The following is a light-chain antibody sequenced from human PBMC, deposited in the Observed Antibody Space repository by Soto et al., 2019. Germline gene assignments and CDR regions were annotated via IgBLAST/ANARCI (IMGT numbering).Light chain of an antibody. CDR1: QSLVDSDGNTY. V-gene: IGKV2-30*01. CDR2: KVS. Sequence: DVVVTQSPLALPVTLGQRASISCRSTQSLVDSDGNTYLTWLQQRPGQSPRRLIYKVSNRDSGVPDRFSGSGSGTDFTLKISGVEAEDVGVYYCLQGTHWPWTLGQGTQVEIK. CDR3: LQGTHWPWT. J-gene: IGKJ1*01.